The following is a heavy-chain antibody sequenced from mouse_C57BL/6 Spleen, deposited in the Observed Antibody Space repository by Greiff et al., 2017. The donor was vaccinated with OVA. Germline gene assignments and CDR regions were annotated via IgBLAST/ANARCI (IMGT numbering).Heavy chain of an antibody. J-gene: IGHJ2*01. D-gene: IGHD4-1*01. CDR3: ANWDYFDY. CDR1: GYTFTSYW. V-gene: IGHV1-55*01. Sequence: VQLHQPGAELVKPGASVKMSCKASGYTFTSYWITLVKQRPGQGLAWIGDIYPGSGSTNYNEKFKSKATLTVDTSSSTAYMQLSSLTSEDSAVYYCANWDYFDYWGQGTTLTVSS. CDR2: IYPGSGST.